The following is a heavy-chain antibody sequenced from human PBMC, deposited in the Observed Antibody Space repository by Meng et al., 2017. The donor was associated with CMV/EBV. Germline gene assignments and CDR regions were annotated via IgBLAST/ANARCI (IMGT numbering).Heavy chain of an antibody. Sequence: ASVKISCKASGYTFAGYYMHWVRQAPGHGLEWMGWLNPNSGVTKYAQKFQGRVTITRNTSISTAYMELSSLRSEDTAVYYCARGRPRITIFGVVTSIHFDYWGQGTLVTVSS. CDR1: GYTFAGYY. V-gene: IGHV1-2*02. CDR3: ARGRPRITIFGVVTSIHFDY. D-gene: IGHD3-3*01. CDR2: LNPNSGVT. J-gene: IGHJ4*02.